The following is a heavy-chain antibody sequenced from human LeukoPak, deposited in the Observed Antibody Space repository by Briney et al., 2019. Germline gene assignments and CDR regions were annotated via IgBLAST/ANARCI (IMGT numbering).Heavy chain of an antibody. V-gene: IGHV3-11*01. CDR1: GFTFSDYY. CDR3: ARRRGSSWHLNWFDP. Sequence: PGGSLRLSCAASGFTFSDYYMSWIRQAPGKGLEWVSYISSSGSTIYYADSVKGRFTISRDNAKNSLYLQMNSLRAGDTAVYYCARRRGSSWHLNWFDPWGQGTLVTVSS. CDR2: ISSSGSTI. D-gene: IGHD6-13*01. J-gene: IGHJ5*02.